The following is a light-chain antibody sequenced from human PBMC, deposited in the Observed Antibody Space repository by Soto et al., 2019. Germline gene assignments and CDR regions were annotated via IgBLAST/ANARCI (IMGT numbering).Light chain of an antibody. CDR1: QSISTW. Sequence: DIQMTQSPSTLPASLGARATITCRANQSISTWLAWYQQKPGKAPNLLIYKASRLETGVPSRFSGSGSGTEFTLTISSLQPDDFATYYCQHYNSYSEAFGQGTKVDIK. J-gene: IGKJ1*01. CDR2: KAS. CDR3: QHYNSYSEA. V-gene: IGKV1-5*03.